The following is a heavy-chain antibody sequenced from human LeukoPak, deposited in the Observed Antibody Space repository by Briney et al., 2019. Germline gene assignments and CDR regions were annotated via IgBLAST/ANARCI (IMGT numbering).Heavy chain of an antibody. D-gene: IGHD3-10*01. J-gene: IGHJ4*02. V-gene: IGHV3-30*02. CDR3: AKKGK. Sequence: GGSLRFSCAASGFTFSSYGMHWVRQAPGKGLEWVTFIRYDGSNKYYTDSVKGRFTISRDNSYKTLYLQMNSLRAEDTAVYYCAKKGKWGQGTLVTVSS. CDR1: GFTFSSYG. CDR2: IRYDGSNK.